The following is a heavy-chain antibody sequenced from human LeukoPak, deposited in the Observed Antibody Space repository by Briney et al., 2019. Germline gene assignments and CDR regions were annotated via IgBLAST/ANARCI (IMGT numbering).Heavy chain of an antibody. CDR1: GFTFGSHT. J-gene: IGHJ3*01. D-gene: IGHD2-2*02. Sequence: GGSLRLSCAASGFTFGSHTMNWVRQAPGKGLEWVSYISSSSSPIYYADSVKGRFTISRDNANKSLYLQMNNLKAEDTAVYYCARVGYCSSNNCYKAFDLWGQGTMVTVSS. V-gene: IGHV3-48*01. CDR3: ARVGYCSSNNCYKAFDL. CDR2: ISSSSSPI.